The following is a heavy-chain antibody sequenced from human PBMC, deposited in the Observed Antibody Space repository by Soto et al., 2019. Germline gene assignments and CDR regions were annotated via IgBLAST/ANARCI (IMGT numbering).Heavy chain of an antibody. CDR3: AREGVYFDSSGSGLYHYHGVAV. V-gene: IGHV4-4*07. D-gene: IGHD3-22*01. Sequence: SEPMSVTCTVAYGSISSYYLSCILQNNLIGLDLIGRIYFSGSTNYNPPLKSRITINPDTSKNQFSLKLSSVTAADTAVYYCAREGVYFDSSGSGLYHYHGVAVWVQGTTVPVSS. CDR2: IYFSGST. CDR1: YGSISSYY. J-gene: IGHJ6*02.